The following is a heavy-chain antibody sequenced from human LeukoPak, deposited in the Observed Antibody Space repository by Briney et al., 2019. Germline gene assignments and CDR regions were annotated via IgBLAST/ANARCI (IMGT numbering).Heavy chain of an antibody. CDR2: ISYDGSDK. D-gene: IGHD1-26*01. CDR3: TSGTYLYYFDC. Sequence: GGSLRLSCVASGFTFINYGMHWVRQAPGKGLEWVAVISYDGSDKYYADSVKGRFTISRDNSKNRLYLKVDTLRAEDTAVYYCTSGTYLYYFDCWDQGTLVTVSS. J-gene: IGHJ4*02. V-gene: IGHV3-30*03. CDR1: GFTFINYG.